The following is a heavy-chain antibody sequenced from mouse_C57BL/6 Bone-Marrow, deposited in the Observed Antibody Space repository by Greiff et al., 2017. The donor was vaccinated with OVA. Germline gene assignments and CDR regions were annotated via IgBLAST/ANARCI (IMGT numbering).Heavy chain of an antibody. CDR3: ARLYDYESY. CDR2: IDPSDSYT. V-gene: IGHV1-59*01. Sequence: QVQLQQPGAELVRPGTSVKLSCKASGYTFTSYWMHWVKQRPGQGLEWIGVIDPSDSYTNYNQKFKGKATLTVDTSSSTAYMQLSSLTSEDSAVYYCARLYDYESYWGQGTTLTVSS. J-gene: IGHJ2*01. CDR1: GYTFTSYW. D-gene: IGHD2-4*01.